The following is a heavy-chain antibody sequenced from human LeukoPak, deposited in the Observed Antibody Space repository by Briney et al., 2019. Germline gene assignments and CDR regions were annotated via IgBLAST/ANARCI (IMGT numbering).Heavy chain of an antibody. CDR3: ARVLLRGYYYYYMDV. V-gene: IGHV4-39*07. J-gene: IGHJ6*03. D-gene: IGHD3-10*01. Sequence: KPSETLSLTCTVSGGSISSSSYYWGWIRQPPGKGLEWIGSIYYSGSTYHNLSLKSRVTISVDTSKNQFSLKLSSVTTADTAVYYCARVLLRGYYYYYMDVWGKGTTVTVSS. CDR2: IYYSGST. CDR1: GGSISSSSYY.